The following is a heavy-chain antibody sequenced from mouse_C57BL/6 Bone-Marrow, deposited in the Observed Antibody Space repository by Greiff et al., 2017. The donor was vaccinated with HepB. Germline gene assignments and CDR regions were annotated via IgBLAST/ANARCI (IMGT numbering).Heavy chain of an antibody. V-gene: IGHV1-50*01. J-gene: IGHJ2*01. D-gene: IGHD1-1*01. CDR1: GYTFTSYW. CDR3: ARFTTVVANFDY. Sequence: VQLQQSGAELVKPGASVKLSCKASGYTFTSYWMQWVKQRPGQGLEWIGEIDPSDSYTNYNQKFKGKATLTVDTSSSTAYMQLSSLTSEDSAVYYCARFTTVVANFDYWGQGTTLTVSS. CDR2: IDPSDSYT.